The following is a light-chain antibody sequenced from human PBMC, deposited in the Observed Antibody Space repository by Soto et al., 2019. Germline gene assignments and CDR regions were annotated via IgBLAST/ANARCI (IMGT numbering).Light chain of an antibody. Sequence: EIVLTQSPGNLSLSPGERATLSCRASQSVSSSYLAWYQQKPGQAPRLLIYGASSRATGIPDRFSGSGSGTDFTLTISRLELEDFAVYYCQQYGSSPGTFGQWTKVEIK. CDR3: QQYGSSPGT. V-gene: IGKV3-20*01. CDR1: QSVSSSY. CDR2: GAS. J-gene: IGKJ1*01.